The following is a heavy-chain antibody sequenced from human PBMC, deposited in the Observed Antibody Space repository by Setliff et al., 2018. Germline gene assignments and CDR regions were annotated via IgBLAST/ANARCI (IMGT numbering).Heavy chain of an antibody. CDR1: GFTFSSYW. D-gene: IGHD6-13*01. CDR3: ARAIAAAHYYYYYMDV. J-gene: IGHJ6*03. CDR2: IKQDGSEK. V-gene: IGHV3-7*03. Sequence: GESLKISCAASGFTFSSYWMSWVRQAPGKGLEWVANIKQDGSEKYYVGSVKGRFTISRDNAKNSLYLQMNSLRAEDTAVYYCARAIAAAHYYYYYMDVWGKGTTVTVSS.